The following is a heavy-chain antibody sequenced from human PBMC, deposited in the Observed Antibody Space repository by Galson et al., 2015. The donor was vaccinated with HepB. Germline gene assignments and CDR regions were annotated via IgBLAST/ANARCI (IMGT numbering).Heavy chain of an antibody. CDR1: GFTFSSYA. CDR2: ISSNGGST. CDR3: VTWGIAAAPGY. D-gene: IGHD6-13*01. J-gene: IGHJ4*02. Sequence: SLRLSCAASGFTFSSYAMHWVRQAPGKGLEYVSAISSNGGSTYYADSVKGRFTISRDNSKNTLYLQMSSLRAEDTAVYYCVTWGIAAAPGYWGQGTLVTVSS. V-gene: IGHV3-64D*06.